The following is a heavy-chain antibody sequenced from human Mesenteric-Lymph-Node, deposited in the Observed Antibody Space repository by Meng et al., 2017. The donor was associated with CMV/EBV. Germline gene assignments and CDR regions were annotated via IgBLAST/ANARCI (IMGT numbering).Heavy chain of an antibody. J-gene: IGHJ6*02. Sequence: GGSLRLSCAASGFTFSSYSMNWVRQAPGKGLEWVSSISSSSSYIYYADSVKGRFTISRDNAKNSLYLQMNSLRAEDTAVYYCAGGDSSSWYGDFYYYYYGMDVWGQGTTVTVSS. D-gene: IGHD6-13*01. CDR2: ISSSSSYI. CDR3: AGGDSSSWYGDFYYYYYGMDV. V-gene: IGHV3-21*01. CDR1: GFTFSSYS.